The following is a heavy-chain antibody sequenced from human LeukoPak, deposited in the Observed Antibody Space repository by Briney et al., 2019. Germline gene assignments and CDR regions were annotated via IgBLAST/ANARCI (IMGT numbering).Heavy chain of an antibody. CDR1: GFAFSSYV. Sequence: PGGSLRLSCAASGFAFSSYVMTWVRQAPGKGLEWVSSISNTGGSTYYADSVKGRFTISRDNAKNSLYLQLNSLRDEDTAVYYCARLCRNYYDSSSLDYWGQGTLVTVSS. J-gene: IGHJ4*02. CDR3: ARLCRNYYDSSSLDY. CDR2: ISNTGGST. D-gene: IGHD3-22*01. V-gene: IGHV3-23*01.